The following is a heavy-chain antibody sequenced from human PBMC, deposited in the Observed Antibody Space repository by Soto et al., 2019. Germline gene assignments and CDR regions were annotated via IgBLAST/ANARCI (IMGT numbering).Heavy chain of an antibody. J-gene: IGHJ5*02. V-gene: IGHV4-31*03. CDR2: MYHSGRP. Sequence: QVQLQASGPGLVKPSQTLSLTCTVSGGSISTGDLSWSWIRQHPGKGLEWIGDMYHSGRPYYNPSLKSRLTRSVDPSKSQCSLRLSSVTAADTAVYYCARTRGNVVGLNLEDTYFDPWGQGTLVIVSS. D-gene: IGHD2-21*01. CDR1: GGSISTGDLS. CDR3: ARTRGNVVGLNLEDTYFDP.